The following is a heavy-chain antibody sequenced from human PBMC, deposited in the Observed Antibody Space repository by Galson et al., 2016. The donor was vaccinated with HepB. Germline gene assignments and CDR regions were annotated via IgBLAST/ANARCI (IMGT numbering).Heavy chain of an antibody. V-gene: IGHV3-11*06. D-gene: IGHD1-26*01. CDR1: SDSY. J-gene: IGHJ4*02. CDR2: ISSSGTYT. Sequence: SLRLSCAGFSDSYMSWIRQAPGKGLEWVSFISSSGTYTKYADSVKGRCTISRDNAKNSLYLQMNSLRVGDTAVYYCARGSQPPQWQLGGYFDYWGQGTLVTVSS. CDR3: ARGSQPPQWQLGGYFDY.